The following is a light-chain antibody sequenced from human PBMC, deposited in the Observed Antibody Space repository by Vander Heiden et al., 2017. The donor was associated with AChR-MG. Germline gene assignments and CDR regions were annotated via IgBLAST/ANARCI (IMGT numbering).Light chain of an antibody. Sequence: QSALTQPASVSGSPGQSITISCTGTNSDVGGYDHVSWYQQHPGKAPKLMIYDVTNRPSGVSNRFSASKSGNTASLTISGLQTEDEADDYCSSYTSSTSYVFGSGTKLTVL. J-gene: IGLJ1*01. CDR1: NSDVGGYDH. V-gene: IGLV2-14*01. CDR3: SSYTSSTSYV. CDR2: DVT.